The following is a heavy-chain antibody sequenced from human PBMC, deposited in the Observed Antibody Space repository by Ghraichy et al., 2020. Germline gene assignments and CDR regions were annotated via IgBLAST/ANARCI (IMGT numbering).Heavy chain of an antibody. CDR2: ISAYNGNT. CDR3: ARVTNWGSPDPPPNFDY. Sequence: ASVKVSCKASGYTFTSYGISWVRQAPGQGLEWMGWISAYNGNTNYAQKLQGRVTMTTDTSTSTAYMELRSLRSDDTAVYYCARVTNWGSPDPPPNFDYWGQGTLVTVSS. V-gene: IGHV1-18*01. CDR1: GYTFTSYG. D-gene: IGHD7-27*01. J-gene: IGHJ4*02.